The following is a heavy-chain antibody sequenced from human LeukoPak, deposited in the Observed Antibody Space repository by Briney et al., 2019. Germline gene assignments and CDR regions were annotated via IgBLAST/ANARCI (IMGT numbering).Heavy chain of an antibody. D-gene: IGHD3-3*01. V-gene: IGHV3-21*01. Sequence: GGSLRLSCAASGFTFSSYMMNWVRQAPGKGLEWVSSINSGSTYTYYTESVKGRFTVSRDNAKNSLFLQMNSLRAEDTAIYYCARSLTALTYEGYWGQGTLVTVSS. J-gene: IGHJ4*02. CDR3: ARSLTALTYEGY. CDR2: INSGSTYT. CDR1: GFTFSSYM.